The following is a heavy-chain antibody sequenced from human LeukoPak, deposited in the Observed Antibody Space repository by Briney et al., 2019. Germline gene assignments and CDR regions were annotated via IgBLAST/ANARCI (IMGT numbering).Heavy chain of an antibody. J-gene: IGHJ6*02. CDR3: ARGYCGMDV. Sequence: SQTPSLTCAISGDSVSSNTVAWNWVRQSPSRGLEWLGRTFYRSKWNNEYALSVKSRITINPDTSKNQFSLQLDSVTPEDTAMYYCARGYCGMDVWGQGTTVTVSS. CDR2: TFYRSKWNN. V-gene: IGHV6-1*01. CDR1: GDSVSSNTVA.